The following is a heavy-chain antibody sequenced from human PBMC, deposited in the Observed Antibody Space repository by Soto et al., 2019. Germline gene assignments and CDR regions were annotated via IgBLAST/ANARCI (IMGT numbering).Heavy chain of an antibody. CDR2: IKSKTDGGTT. J-gene: IGHJ3*02. CDR1: GFTFSNAW. CDR3: TTDGDIVVVPAAFDAFDI. D-gene: IGHD2-2*01. V-gene: IGHV3-15*01. Sequence: EVQLVESGGGLVKPGGSLRLSCAASGFTFSNAWMSWVRQAPGKGLEWVGRIKSKTDGGTTDYAAPVKGRFTISRDDSKNTLYLQMNSLKTEDTAVYYCTTDGDIVVVPAAFDAFDIWGQGTMVTVSS.